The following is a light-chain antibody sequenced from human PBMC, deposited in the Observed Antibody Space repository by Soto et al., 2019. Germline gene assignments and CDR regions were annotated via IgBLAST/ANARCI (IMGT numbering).Light chain of an antibody. Sequence: IVFTQSAGSLTLSPGAIAILSCRASQSVSSSYLAWYQQKPGQAPRLLIYDASNRATGIPARFSGSGSGTDFTLTISSLEPEDFAVYYCQHRINWPLTFGGGTKVDIK. V-gene: IGKV3D-20*02. CDR1: QSVSSSY. CDR3: QHRINWPLT. CDR2: DAS. J-gene: IGKJ4*01.